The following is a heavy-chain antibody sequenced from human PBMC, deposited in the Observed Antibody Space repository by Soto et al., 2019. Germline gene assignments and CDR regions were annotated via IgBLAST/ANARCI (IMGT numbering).Heavy chain of an antibody. Sequence: SETLSLTCAVSGGSISSSNWWSWVRQPPGKGLEWIGEIYHSGSTNYNPSLKSRVTISVDKSKNQFSLKLSSVTAADTAVYYCARFGHSGGYFPSYFDSWGQGTLVTVSS. CDR2: IYHSGST. CDR1: GGSISSSNW. CDR3: ARFGHSGGYFPSYFDS. V-gene: IGHV4-4*02. J-gene: IGHJ4*02. D-gene: IGHD3-22*01.